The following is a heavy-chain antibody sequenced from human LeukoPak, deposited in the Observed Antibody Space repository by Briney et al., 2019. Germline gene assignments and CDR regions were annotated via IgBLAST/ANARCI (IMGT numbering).Heavy chain of an antibody. D-gene: IGHD2-2*01. Sequence: SETLSLTCAVYGGSFSGYYWSWIRQPPGKGLEWIGEINHSGSTNYNPSLKSRVTISVDTSKNQFSLKLSSVTAADTAVYYCARGPCSSTSCFIGWFDPWGQGTLVTVSS. V-gene: IGHV4-34*01. CDR1: GGSFSGYY. CDR3: ARGPCSSTSCFIGWFDP. J-gene: IGHJ5*02. CDR2: INHSGST.